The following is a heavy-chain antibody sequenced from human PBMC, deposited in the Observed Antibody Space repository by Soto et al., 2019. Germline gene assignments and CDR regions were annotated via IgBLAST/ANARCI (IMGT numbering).Heavy chain of an antibody. D-gene: IGHD1-1*01. CDR3: AADLAPTDPYNWFEP. J-gene: IGHJ5*02. CDR2: IKGDGSEK. V-gene: IGHV3-7*03. Sequence: PGGSLRLSCAASGFTFSNYWMSWVRQAPGKGLEWVANIKGDGSEKYYVDSMKGRFTITRDVSTNTAYMELTSLRSDDTAVYYCAADLAPTDPYNWFEPWGQGTLVTVSS. CDR1: GFTFSNYW.